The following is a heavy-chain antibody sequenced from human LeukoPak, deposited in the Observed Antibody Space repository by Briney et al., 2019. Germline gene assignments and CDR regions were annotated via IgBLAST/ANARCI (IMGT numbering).Heavy chain of an antibody. CDR3: ARTLNWAFDF. CDR1: GFTFGIYW. CDR2: INTDGSST. J-gene: IGHJ4*02. D-gene: IGHD7-27*01. Sequence: GGSLRLSCAASGFTFGIYWLHWVRQAPGKGLVWVSRINTDGSSTNYADSVKGRFTITRDNAKNTLYLQMNSLRAEDTAVYYCARTLNWAFDFWGQGTLVSVSS. V-gene: IGHV3-74*01.